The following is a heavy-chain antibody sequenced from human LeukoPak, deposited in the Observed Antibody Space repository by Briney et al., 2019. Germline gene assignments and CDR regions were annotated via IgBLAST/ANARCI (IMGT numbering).Heavy chain of an antibody. CDR2: IKQDGSEK. J-gene: IGHJ4*02. V-gene: IGHV3-7*01. CDR1: GFTFSSYW. D-gene: IGHD3-22*01. CDR3: ARDGFVIVTDY. Sequence: GGSLRLSCAASGFTFSSYWMSWVRQAPGKGLQWVANIKQDGSEKYYVDSVKGRFTISRDNAKNSLYLQMNSLRAEDTAVYYCARDGFVIVTDYWGQGTLVTVSS.